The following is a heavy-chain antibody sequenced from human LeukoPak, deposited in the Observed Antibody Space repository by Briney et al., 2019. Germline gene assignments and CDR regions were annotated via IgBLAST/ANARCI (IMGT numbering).Heavy chain of an antibody. V-gene: IGHV3-11*01. CDR1: GFTFSDYY. J-gene: IGHJ4*02. CDR2: ISSSGSTI. D-gene: IGHD4-17*01. Sequence: PGGSLRLSCAASGFTFSDYYMSWIRQAPGKGLEWVSYISSSGSTIYYADSVKGRFTISRDNAKNSLYLQMNSLRAGDTAVYYCARLVDYGDYEYYFDYWGQGTLVTVSS. CDR3: ARLVDYGDYEYYFDY.